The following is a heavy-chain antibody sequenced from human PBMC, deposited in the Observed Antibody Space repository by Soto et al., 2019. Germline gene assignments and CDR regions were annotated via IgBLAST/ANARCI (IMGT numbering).Heavy chain of an antibody. CDR3: ARDGLTIFGVVQMGGWFDP. V-gene: IGHV1-18*01. CDR2: ISAYNGNT. Sequence: QVQLVQSGAEVKKPGASVKVSCKASGYTFTSYGISWVRQAPGQGLEWMGWISAYNGNTNYAQKLQGRVTMTTDTSTSTAYMVLRSLRSDDTAVYYCARDGLTIFGVVQMGGWFDPWGQGTLVTVSS. D-gene: IGHD3-3*01. J-gene: IGHJ5*02. CDR1: GYTFTSYG.